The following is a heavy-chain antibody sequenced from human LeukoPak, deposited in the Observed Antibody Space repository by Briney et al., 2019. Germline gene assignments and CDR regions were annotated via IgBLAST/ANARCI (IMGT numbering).Heavy chain of an antibody. V-gene: IGHV3-15*01. CDR1: GFTFSNAL. J-gene: IGHJ4*02. Sequence: KPGGSLRLSCAASGFTFSNALMSWVRQAPGKGLEWVGRIQSKTDGGTTDYAAPVKGRFTISRDDSKNTLYLQMSSLKTEHTAVYYCAREVMYNFDYWGQGTLVTVSS. D-gene: IGHD1-1*01. CDR2: IQSKTDGGTT. CDR3: AREVMYNFDY.